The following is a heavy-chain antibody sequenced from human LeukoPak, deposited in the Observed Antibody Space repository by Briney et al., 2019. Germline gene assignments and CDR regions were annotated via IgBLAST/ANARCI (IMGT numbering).Heavy chain of an antibody. J-gene: IGHJ4*02. CDR1: GFTVSSNY. CDR2: IYSGGST. D-gene: IGHD1-26*01. Sequence: GGSLRLSCAASGFTVSSNYMSWVRQAPGKGLEWVSVIYSGGSTYYADSVKGRFTISRDNSKNTLYLQMNSLRAEDTAVYYCARGRELPYFDYWGQGTLVTVSS. CDR3: ARGRELPYFDY. V-gene: IGHV3-53*05.